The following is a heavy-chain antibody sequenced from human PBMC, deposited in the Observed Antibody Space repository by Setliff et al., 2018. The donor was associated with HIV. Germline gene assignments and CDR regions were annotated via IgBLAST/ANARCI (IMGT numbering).Heavy chain of an antibody. J-gene: IGHJ5*02. CDR3: ARDRRGITGTKSCAWFDP. Sequence: PGGSLRLSCAASGFTFRNYKFNWVRQAPGRGLEWVSSISIGSGGAIDYADSVQGRFTISRDNSKNSLYLQMNGLRVEDTGVYYCARDRRGITGTKSCAWFDPWGQGTLVTVSS. CDR2: ISIGSGGAI. V-gene: IGHV3-21*01. D-gene: IGHD1-7*01. CDR1: GFTFRNYK.